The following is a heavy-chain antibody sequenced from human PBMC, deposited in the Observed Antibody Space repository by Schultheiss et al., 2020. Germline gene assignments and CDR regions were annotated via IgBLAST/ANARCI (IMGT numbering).Heavy chain of an antibody. J-gene: IGHJ6*02. CDR3: ASQYSSGWYWYYYGMDV. CDR1: GFTFSSYG. D-gene: IGHD6-19*01. CDR2: ISYDGSNK. V-gene: IGHV3-30*03. Sequence: GGSLRLSCAASGFTFSSYGMHWVRQAPGKGLEWVAVISYDGSNKYYADSVKGRFTISRDNSKNTLYLQMNSLRAEDTAVYYCASQYSSGWYWYYYGMDVWGQGTTVTVSS.